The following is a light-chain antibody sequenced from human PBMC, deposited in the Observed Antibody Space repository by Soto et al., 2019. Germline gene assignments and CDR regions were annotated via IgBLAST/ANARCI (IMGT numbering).Light chain of an antibody. V-gene: IGLV2-14*01. CDR3: QAWDTSSDVV. J-gene: IGLJ2*01. CDR1: SSDVGGYKY. CDR2: EVS. Sequence: QSVLTQPASVSGSPGQSITISCTGTSSDVGGYKYVSWYQQHPDKAPKLIIFEVSNRPSGISSRFSGSKSGNTASLTISGLQAEDEADYYCQAWDTSSDVVFGGGTKVTVL.